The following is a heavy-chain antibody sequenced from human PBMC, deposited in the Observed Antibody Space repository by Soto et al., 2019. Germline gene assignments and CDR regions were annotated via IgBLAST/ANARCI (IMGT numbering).Heavy chain of an antibody. V-gene: IGHV3-30-3*01. CDR2: ISYDGSNK. CDR3: AREGYYGSGSYPPYYYYYGMDV. D-gene: IGHD3-10*01. Sequence: QVQLVESGGGVVQPGRSLRLSCAASGFTFSSYAMHWVRQAPGKGLEWVAVISYDGSNKYYADSVKGRFTISRDNSKNTLYRQMNSLRAEDTAVYYCAREGYYGSGSYPPYYYYYGMDVWGQGTTVTVSS. J-gene: IGHJ6*02. CDR1: GFTFSSYA.